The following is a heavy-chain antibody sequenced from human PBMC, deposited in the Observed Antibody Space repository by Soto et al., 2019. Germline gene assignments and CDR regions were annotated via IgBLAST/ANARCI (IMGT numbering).Heavy chain of an antibody. CDR3: ARAAAPHGGGWHY. CDR2: IVPVYGTA. V-gene: IGHV1-69*12. D-gene: IGHD6-19*01. J-gene: IGHJ4*02. Sequence: QVQLVQSGAEVKKPGSSVKVSCKASGDTYSSYEINWVRQAPGLGLEWMGGIVPVYGTANYAPKIQGRVTLIADVSTGTTYMVLSSLRSEGTSVYFCARAAAPHGGGWHYWGQGTLVTVSS. CDR1: GDTYSSYE.